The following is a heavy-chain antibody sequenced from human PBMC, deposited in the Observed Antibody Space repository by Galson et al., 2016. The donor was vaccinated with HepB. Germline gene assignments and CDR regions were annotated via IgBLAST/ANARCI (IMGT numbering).Heavy chain of an antibody. J-gene: IGHJ4*02. CDR3: ATQWRS. CDR1: GFTFSDYF. D-gene: IGHD2-8*01. CDR2: IGYGGTPT. Sequence: SLRLSCAASGFTFSDYFMSWLRQAPGKGLEWISHIGYGGTPTYYADSVQGRFTISRDNAKSSLYLEMNSLRAEDTAVYYCATQWRSWGQGTLVTVSS. V-gene: IGHV3-11*01.